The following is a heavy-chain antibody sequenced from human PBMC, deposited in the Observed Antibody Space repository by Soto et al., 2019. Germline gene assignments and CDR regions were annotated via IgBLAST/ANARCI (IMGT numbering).Heavy chain of an antibody. CDR2: IYYSGST. Sequence: QLQLQESGPGLVKPSETLSLTCTVSGGSISSSSYYWGWIRQPPGKGLEWIGSIYYSGSTYYNPSLKSRVTISVDTSKNQFSLKLSSVTAADTAVYYCARQDIAARPGTHYYYYYYMDVWGKGTTVTVSS. CDR3: ARQDIAARPGTHYYYYYYMDV. V-gene: IGHV4-39*01. CDR1: GGSISSSSYY. D-gene: IGHD6-6*01. J-gene: IGHJ6*03.